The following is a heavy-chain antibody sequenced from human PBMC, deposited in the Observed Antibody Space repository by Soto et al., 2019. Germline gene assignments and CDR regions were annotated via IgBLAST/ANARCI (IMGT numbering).Heavy chain of an antibody. V-gene: IGHV1-69*01. Sequence: QVQLVQSGAEVKKPGSSVKVSCKASGGTFSSYAISWVRQAPGQGLEWMGGIIPIFGTANYAQKLQGRVTITADESTSTAYMELSSLRAEDTAVYYCAREGYCSSTSCYRGGNYYYYGMDVWGQGTTVTVSS. CDR3: AREGYCSSTSCYRGGNYYYYGMDV. D-gene: IGHD2-2*02. CDR1: GGTFSSYA. CDR2: IIPIFGTA. J-gene: IGHJ6*02.